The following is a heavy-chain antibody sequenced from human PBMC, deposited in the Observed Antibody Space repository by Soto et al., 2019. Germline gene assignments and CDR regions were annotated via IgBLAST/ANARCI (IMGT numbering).Heavy chain of an antibody. Sequence: PGGSLRLSCAASGFTFSGYSMNWVRQAPGKGLEWVSSISSSSSYIYYADSVKGRFTISRDNAKNSLYLKMNSLRAEDTAVYYCARDGSTSEIDLNWFDPWGQGTLVTVSS. J-gene: IGHJ5*02. CDR1: GFTFSGYS. CDR2: ISSSSSYI. V-gene: IGHV3-21*01. D-gene: IGHD2-2*01. CDR3: ARDGSTSEIDLNWFDP.